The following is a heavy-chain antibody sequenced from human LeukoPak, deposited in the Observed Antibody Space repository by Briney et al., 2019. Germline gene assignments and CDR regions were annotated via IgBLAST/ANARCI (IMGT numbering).Heavy chain of an antibody. D-gene: IGHD2-21*02. Sequence: SSETLSLTCTVSGGSISSSSYYWGWIRQPPGKGLEWIGSIYHRGSTYYNPSLKSRVTISVDTSKNQFSLKLNSVTAADTAVYYCARYRNCGSDCYDAFDIWGQGTMVTVSS. CDR1: GGSISSSSYY. CDR3: ARYRNCGSDCYDAFDI. J-gene: IGHJ3*02. CDR2: IYHRGST. V-gene: IGHV4-39*07.